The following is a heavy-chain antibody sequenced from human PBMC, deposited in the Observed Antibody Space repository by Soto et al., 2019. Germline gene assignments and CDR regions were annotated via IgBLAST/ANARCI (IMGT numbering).Heavy chain of an antibody. J-gene: IGHJ4*02. CDR3: DTELNTYSSAFYSVAD. Sequence: ASVKVSCKTSGYTFTAYGLAWLRQAPGQRPEWMGWVATTSSNTNYAQKFQDRVTMTTDTSTTTTYMELRSLRSDETAVDCCDTELNTYSSAFYSVADWGQGALVTVSS. D-gene: IGHD3-22*01. CDR2: VATTSSNT. CDR1: GYTFTAYG. V-gene: IGHV1-18*01.